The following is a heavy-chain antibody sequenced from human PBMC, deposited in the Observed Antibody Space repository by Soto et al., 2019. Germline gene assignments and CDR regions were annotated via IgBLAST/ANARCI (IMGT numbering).Heavy chain of an antibody. Sequence: GGSLRLSCAASGFTFSSYGMHWVRQAPGKGLEWVAVISYDGSNKYYADSVKGRFTISRDNSKNTLYLQMNSLRAEDTAVYNCAKDRQDYYDSSGYKFDYWGQGTLVTVSS. CDR3: AKDRQDYYDSSGYKFDY. CDR1: GFTFSSYG. CDR2: ISYDGSNK. D-gene: IGHD3-22*01. V-gene: IGHV3-30*18. J-gene: IGHJ4*02.